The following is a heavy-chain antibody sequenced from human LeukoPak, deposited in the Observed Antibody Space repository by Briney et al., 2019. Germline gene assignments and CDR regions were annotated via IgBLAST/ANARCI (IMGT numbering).Heavy chain of an antibody. Sequence: ASVKVSCKASGDTFSSYAIIWVRQAPGQGLEWMGGIIPIFGTANYAQKFQGRLTITADESTSTAYMELTSLRSDDTAVYYCARGIAARRFDYWGQGTLVTVSS. J-gene: IGHJ4*02. CDR2: IIPIFGTA. CDR3: ARGIAARRFDY. V-gene: IGHV1-69*13. D-gene: IGHD6-6*01. CDR1: GDTFSSYA.